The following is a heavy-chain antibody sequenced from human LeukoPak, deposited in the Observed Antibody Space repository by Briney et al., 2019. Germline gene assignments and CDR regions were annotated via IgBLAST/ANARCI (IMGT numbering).Heavy chain of an antibody. CDR1: GYTFTSYY. CDR3: ARDGYDFWSGYSNFDY. Sequence: ASVKVSCKASGYTFTSYYMHWVRQAPGQGLEWMGRIIPILGIANYAQKFQGRVTITADKSTSTAYMELSSLRSEDTAVYYCARDGYDFWSGYSNFDYWGQGTLVTVSS. D-gene: IGHD3-3*01. J-gene: IGHJ4*02. V-gene: IGHV1-69*04. CDR2: IIPILGIA.